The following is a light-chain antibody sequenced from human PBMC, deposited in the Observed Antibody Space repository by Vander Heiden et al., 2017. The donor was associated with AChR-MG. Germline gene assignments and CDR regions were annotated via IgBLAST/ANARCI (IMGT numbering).Light chain of an antibody. J-gene: IGKJ1*01. CDR1: QSISTW. CDR2: DAS. CDR3: QHDNSYSWT. V-gene: IGKV1-5*01. Sequence: DIQMTQSPSTLSASVGDRVTITCRASQSISTWLAWYQQKPGKAPKLLIYDASSLESGVPSRFSGSGSGTEFTLTISSLQPDDFATYYCQHDNSYSWTFGQGTKVEI.